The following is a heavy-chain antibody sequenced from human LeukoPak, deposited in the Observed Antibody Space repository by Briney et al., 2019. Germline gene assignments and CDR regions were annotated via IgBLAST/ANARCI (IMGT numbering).Heavy chain of an antibody. CDR3: TSPQVSRVVTSTGGDYYYGMDV. CDR2: IRSKANSYAT. Sequence: PGGSLRLSCAASGFTFSGSAMHWVRQASGKGLEWVGRIRSKANSYATAYAASVKGRFTISRDDSKNTAYLQMNSLKTEDTAVYYCTSPQVSRVVTSTGGDYYYGMDVWGQGTTVTVSS. V-gene: IGHV3-73*01. J-gene: IGHJ6*02. CDR1: GFTFSGSA. D-gene: IGHD4-23*01.